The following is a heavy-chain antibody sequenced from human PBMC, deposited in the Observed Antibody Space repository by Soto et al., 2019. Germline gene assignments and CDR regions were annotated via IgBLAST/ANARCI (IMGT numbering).Heavy chain of an antibody. CDR2: IYHGGTT. V-gene: IGHV4-38-2*02. Sequence: SESLALTVTVSGYSMSSGSYWSWIQQPPGKGPEWIASIYHGGTTFYNPSLKSRINISVDTSNNQFSLKLTSVTAADTEVYYSARVHVMVVAGSTFDYWGHGTLVTVSS. D-gene: IGHD6-19*01. J-gene: IGHJ4*01. CDR3: ARVHVMVVAGSTFDY. CDR1: GYSMSSGSY.